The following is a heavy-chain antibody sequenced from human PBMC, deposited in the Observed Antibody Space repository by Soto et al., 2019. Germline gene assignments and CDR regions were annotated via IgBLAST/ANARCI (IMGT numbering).Heavy chain of an antibody. Sequence: QVQLVQSGAEVKKPGASVKVSCKASGYTFTNYYIHWVRQAPGQGLEWMGMINPSGGSTSYTRWFQGRVTLTRDTSTSTVYMELSSLRSEDTAVYYCARESQSSGWSWFDYWGQGTLVTVSS. J-gene: IGHJ4*02. CDR3: ARESQSSGWSWFDY. D-gene: IGHD6-19*01. CDR2: INPSGGST. CDR1: GYTFTNYY. V-gene: IGHV1-46*01.